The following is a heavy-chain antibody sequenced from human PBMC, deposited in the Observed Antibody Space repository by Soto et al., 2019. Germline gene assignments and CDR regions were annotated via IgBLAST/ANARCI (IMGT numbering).Heavy chain of an antibody. Sequence: QVQLQESGPGLVKPSQTLSLTCTVSGGSISSGGYYWSWIRQYPGKGLEWIGYIYYSGSTYYNPSLKSRFTISVATSKTHFPLKLSSVTAANTAVYYCARLITSSSQSYYYFDYWGQGPLVTVSS. CDR3: ARLITSSSQSYYYFDY. D-gene: IGHD2-2*01. CDR1: GGSISSGGYY. CDR2: IYYSGST. V-gene: IGHV4-31*03. J-gene: IGHJ4*02.